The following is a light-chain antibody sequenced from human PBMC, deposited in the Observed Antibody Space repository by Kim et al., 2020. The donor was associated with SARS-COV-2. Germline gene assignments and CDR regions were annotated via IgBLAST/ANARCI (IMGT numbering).Light chain of an antibody. CDR2: GAS. CDR1: QRVSSSY. J-gene: IGKJ1*01. V-gene: IGKV3-20*01. CDR3: QHYGSSPRT. Sequence: PGERATLSCRASQRVSSSYLAWYQQKPGQPPRLLIYGASSRATGIPDRFSGSGSGTDFTLTISRLEPEDLAVYYCQHYGSSPRTFGQGTKVEIK.